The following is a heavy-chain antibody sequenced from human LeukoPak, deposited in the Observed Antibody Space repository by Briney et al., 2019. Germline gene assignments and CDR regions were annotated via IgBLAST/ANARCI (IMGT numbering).Heavy chain of an antibody. J-gene: IGHJ4*02. CDR1: GGSISRYC. V-gene: IGHV4-59*01. CDR3: ARESGASFDY. Sequence: SETLSLTCTVSGGSISRYCWSWIRQPPGKGLEWIGYIYYSGSTNYNPSLKSRVTISVDTSKNQFSLKLSSVTAADTAVYYCARESGASFDYWGQGTLVTVSS. CDR2: IYYSGST. D-gene: IGHD2-15*01.